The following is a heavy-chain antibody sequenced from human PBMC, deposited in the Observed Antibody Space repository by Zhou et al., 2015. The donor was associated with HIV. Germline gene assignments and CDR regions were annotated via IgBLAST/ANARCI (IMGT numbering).Heavy chain of an antibody. D-gene: IGHD4-17*01. J-gene: IGHJ3*02. Sequence: QVQLVQSGAEVKKPGSSVKVSCKASGGTFSSYAISWVRQAPGQGLEWMGGIIPIFGTANYAQKFQGRVTITADESTSTAYMELSSLRSEDTAVYYCASRRFPTVTTSDRNFDIWGQGTMVTVSS. V-gene: IGHV1-69*01. CDR1: GGTFSSYA. CDR3: ASRRFPTVTTSDRNFDI. CDR2: IIPIFGTA.